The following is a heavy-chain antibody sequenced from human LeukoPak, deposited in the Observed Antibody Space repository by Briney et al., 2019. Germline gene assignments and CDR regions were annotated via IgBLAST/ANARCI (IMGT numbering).Heavy chain of an antibody. CDR3: ARETTGLARYFDY. CDR1: GGSTTDHF. D-gene: IGHD4-11*01. J-gene: IGHJ4*02. Sequence: SETLSLTCTVSGGSTTDHFWRWIRQPAGKGLEWIGRIYSSGSTNYNASLKSRVTMSVDTSKNQFSLKLSSVTAADTAVYYCARETTGLARYFDYWGQGTLVTVSS. CDR2: IYSSGST. V-gene: IGHV4-4*07.